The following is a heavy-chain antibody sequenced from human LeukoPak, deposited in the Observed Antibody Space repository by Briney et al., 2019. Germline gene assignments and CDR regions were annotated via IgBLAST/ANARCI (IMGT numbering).Heavy chain of an antibody. D-gene: IGHD3-10*01. V-gene: IGHV4-39*01. Sequence: SETLSLTCTVSGGSFSSSGYFWGWIRQPPGKGLEWIGTVDNSGSTNYNPSLKSRLTMSTDMSKKQFSLNLSSVTAADTAVYYCARHRDYYGLAQFYHYYMDVWGKGTTVTVSS. CDR2: VDNSGST. J-gene: IGHJ6*03. CDR1: GGSFSSSGYF. CDR3: ARHRDYYGLAQFYHYYMDV.